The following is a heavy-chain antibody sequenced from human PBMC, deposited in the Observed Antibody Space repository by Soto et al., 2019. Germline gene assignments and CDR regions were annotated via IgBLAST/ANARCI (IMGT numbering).Heavy chain of an antibody. CDR2: IKQDGSEE. D-gene: IGHD7-27*01. Sequence: GGSLRLSCAASGFTFSSYWMSWVRQAPGKGLEWVANIKQDGSEEYYVDSVKGRVTISRDNATNSLYLQMNSLRAEETAVYYCARPSPNSDAFDIWGQGTMVTVSS. V-gene: IGHV3-7*01. CDR3: ARPSPNSDAFDI. J-gene: IGHJ3*02. CDR1: GFTFSSYW.